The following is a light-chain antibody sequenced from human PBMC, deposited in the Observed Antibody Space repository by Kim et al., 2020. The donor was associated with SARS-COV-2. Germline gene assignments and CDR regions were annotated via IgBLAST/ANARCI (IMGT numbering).Light chain of an antibody. Sequence: QSALTQPASVSGSPGQSITLSCTGTSSDIGTYNYVSWYQQHPGRAPQLIIYDVTERPSAVSNRFSGSKSGNTASLTISGLQAEDEADYYCSSYTRSSISVFGGGTQLTVL. CDR1: SSDIGTYNY. CDR2: DVT. J-gene: IGLJ3*02. V-gene: IGLV2-14*01. CDR3: SSYTRSSISV.